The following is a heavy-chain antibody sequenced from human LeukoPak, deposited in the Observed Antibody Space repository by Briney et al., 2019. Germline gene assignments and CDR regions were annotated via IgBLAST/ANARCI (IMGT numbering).Heavy chain of an antibody. CDR3: ASYLTSIPSGMDV. V-gene: IGHV3-48*03. CDR2: ISSSGSTM. CDR1: GFTFSSYE. D-gene: IGHD2/OR15-2a*01. J-gene: IGHJ6*02. Sequence: GGSLRLSCAASGFTFSSYEMNWVRQAPGKGLEWVSYISSSGSTMDYADSVKGRFTISRDSAKNTLYLQMNSLRAEDTAVYYCASYLTSIPSGMDVWGQGTTVTVSS.